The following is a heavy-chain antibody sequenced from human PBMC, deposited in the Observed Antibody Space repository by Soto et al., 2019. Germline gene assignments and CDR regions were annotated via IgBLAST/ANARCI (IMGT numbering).Heavy chain of an antibody. J-gene: IGHJ6*03. V-gene: IGHV1-18*01. CDR2: ISAYNGNT. Sequence: ASVKVSCKASGYTFTSYGISWVRQAPGQGLEWMGWISAYNGNTNYAQKLQGRVTMTTDTSTSPAYMELRSLRSDDTAVYYCARNYWYIVVVQAAMKGYYYYYYMDVWGKGTTVTVSS. D-gene: IGHD2-2*01. CDR3: ARNYWYIVVVQAAMKGYYYYYYMDV. CDR1: GYTFTSYG.